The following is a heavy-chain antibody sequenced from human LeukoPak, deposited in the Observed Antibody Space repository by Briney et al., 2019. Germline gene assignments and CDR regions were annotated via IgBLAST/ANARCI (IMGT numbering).Heavy chain of an antibody. D-gene: IGHD6-13*01. CDR1: GYTFSSYD. Sequence: GGSLTLPCTASGYTFSSYDTHGLRRARGEGLEWVAYILYCGSNKYYAVSEKGRFTIPRDNSKHTLYPQMNTLRAEDTAVYYCARPYSSSWYNYFDPWGKGTLVTVSS. V-gene: IGHV3-30-3*01. CDR2: ILYCGSNK. CDR3: ARPYSSSWYNYFDP. J-gene: IGHJ5*02.